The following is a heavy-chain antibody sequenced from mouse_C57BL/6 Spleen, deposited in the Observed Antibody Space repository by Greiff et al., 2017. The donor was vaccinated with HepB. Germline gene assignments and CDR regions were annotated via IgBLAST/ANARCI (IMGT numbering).Heavy chain of an antibody. V-gene: IGHV1-80*01. Sequence: VQLQESGAELVKPGASVKISCKASGYAFSSYWMNWVKQRPGKGLEWIGQIYPGDGDTNYNGKFKGKATLTADKSSSTAYMQLSSLTSEDSAVEFWSVGEYDGPFVVWGTGTTVTVSS. J-gene: IGHJ1*03. CDR3: SVGEYDGPFVV. CDR1: GYAFSSYW. CDR2: IYPGDGDT. D-gene: IGHD2-14*01.